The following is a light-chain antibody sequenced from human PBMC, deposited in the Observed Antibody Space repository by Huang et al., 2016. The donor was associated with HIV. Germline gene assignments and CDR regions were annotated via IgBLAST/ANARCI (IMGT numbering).Light chain of an antibody. J-gene: IGKJ4*01. Sequence: IVLTQSPATLSLSPGERATLSCRASQSVSSYLALYQQKPGQAPRLLIYDVSNRATGIPARFSGSGSGTDFPLTISSLEPEDFAVYYCQQRSNWPALTFGGGTKVEIK. CDR1: QSVSSY. CDR2: DVS. CDR3: QQRSNWPALT. V-gene: IGKV3-11*01.